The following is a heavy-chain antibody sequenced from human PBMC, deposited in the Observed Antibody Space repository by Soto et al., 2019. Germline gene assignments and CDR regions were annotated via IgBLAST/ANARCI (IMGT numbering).Heavy chain of an antibody. CDR1: GYTFTSYA. D-gene: IGHD1-26*01. V-gene: IGHV1-3*01. J-gene: IGHJ6*02. Sequence: QVQLVQSGAEVKKPGASVKVSCKASGYTFTSYAMHWVRQAPGQRLEWMGWINAGNGNTKYSQKFQGRVTITRDTSASTAYMELSSLRSEDTAVYYCARLQHVSVSPTGGYYGMDVWGQGTTVTVSS. CDR3: ARLQHVSVSPTGGYYGMDV. CDR2: INAGNGNT.